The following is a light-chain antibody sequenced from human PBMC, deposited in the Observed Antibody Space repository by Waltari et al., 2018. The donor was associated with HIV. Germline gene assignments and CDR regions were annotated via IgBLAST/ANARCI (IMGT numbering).Light chain of an antibody. CDR2: SNH. CDR3: STWDKTQSAQV. CDR1: DPNIGTSS. V-gene: IGLV1-47*01. J-gene: IGLJ3*02. Sequence: QPVLTQLPSVSGTPGQTVTIPCSGRDPNIGTSSVYWYQVLPGTTPRLLICSNHELPSGVPGRFSGSKSGASASLTIFGLRSEDEADYYCSTWDKTQSAQVFGGGTKLTVL.